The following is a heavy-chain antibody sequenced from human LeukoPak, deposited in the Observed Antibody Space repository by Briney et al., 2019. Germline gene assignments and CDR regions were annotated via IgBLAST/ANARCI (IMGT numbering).Heavy chain of an antibody. CDR1: GGSIGSGSYY. Sequence: PSQTLSLTCTVSGGSIGSGSYYWNWIRQPAGKELEWIGRIYTSGSTNYNPSLKSRVTISVNTSKNQFSLKLSSVTAADTAVYYCARFGDGYNFDYWGQGTLVTVSS. J-gene: IGHJ4*02. D-gene: IGHD5-24*01. V-gene: IGHV4-61*02. CDR2: IYTSGST. CDR3: ARFGDGYNFDY.